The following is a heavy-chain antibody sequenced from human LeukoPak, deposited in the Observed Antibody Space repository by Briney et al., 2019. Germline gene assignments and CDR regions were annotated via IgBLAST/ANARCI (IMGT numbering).Heavy chain of an antibody. CDR2: INYSGTA. CDR3: ARGHGYCSSTSCSQGGDY. Sequence: SETLSLNCTVSGGSMSDSIISYYCNWIRQPPGRGLEWIGYINYSGTANYNPSLKSRVTISVDTSKKQFSLKLSSVTAADTAVYYCARGHGYCSSTSCSQGGDYWGQGTLVTVSS. D-gene: IGHD2-2*03. CDR1: GGSMSDSIISYY. J-gene: IGHJ4*02. V-gene: IGHV4-59*12.